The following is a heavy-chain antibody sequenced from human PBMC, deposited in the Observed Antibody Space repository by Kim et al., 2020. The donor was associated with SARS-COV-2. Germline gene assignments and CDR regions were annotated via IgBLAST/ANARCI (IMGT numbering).Heavy chain of an antibody. CDR3: ARDQYYYDSSGSFDY. Sequence: VTGRFTISRDNSQNTLYLQMTSLRAEDTAVYYCARDQYYYDSSGSFDYWGQGTLVTVSS. V-gene: IGHV3-30*07. D-gene: IGHD3-22*01. J-gene: IGHJ4*02.